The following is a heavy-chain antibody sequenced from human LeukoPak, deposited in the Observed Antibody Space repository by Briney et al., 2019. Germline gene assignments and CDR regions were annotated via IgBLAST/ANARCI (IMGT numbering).Heavy chain of an antibody. Sequence: PGGSLRLSRVASDFTFSNYWMSWVRQAPGKGLEWVGNLKQDGSEIYYLDSVKGRFTISRDNTKNSLYLQMNSLRAEDTAAYYCATIEAVRFHYWGQGTLVTVSS. CDR3: ATIEAVRFHY. V-gene: IGHV3-7*01. CDR2: LKQDGSEI. J-gene: IGHJ4*02. CDR1: DFTFSNYW. D-gene: IGHD4-17*01.